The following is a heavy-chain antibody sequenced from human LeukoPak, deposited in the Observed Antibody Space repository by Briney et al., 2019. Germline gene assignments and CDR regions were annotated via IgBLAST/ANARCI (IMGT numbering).Heavy chain of an antibody. J-gene: IGHJ4*02. Sequence: GGSLRLSCAASGFTFTSYGMHWVRQAPVKGLEWVALTRYDKSDIYYADSVKGQFTISRDNSKNILYLQMNSLRAEDTAVYFCARGSATHQYSFDYWGQGTLVTVSS. D-gene: IGHD2-15*01. CDR2: TRYDKSDI. CDR3: ARGSATHQYSFDY. V-gene: IGHV3-30*02. CDR1: GFTFTSYG.